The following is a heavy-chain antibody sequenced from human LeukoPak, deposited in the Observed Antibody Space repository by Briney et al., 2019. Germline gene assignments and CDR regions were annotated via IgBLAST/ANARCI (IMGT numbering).Heavy chain of an antibody. V-gene: IGHV1-2*02. CDR1: GYTFTGYY. D-gene: IGHD6-13*01. CDR3: AREAGIAAAGDY. CDR2: INPNRGGT. J-gene: IGHJ4*02. Sequence: ASVKVSCKASGYTFTGYYMRWARQAPGHGLEWMGWINPNRGGTNYAQKCQGRVTITRDTSISTAYMELSRLRSDDTAVYYCAREAGIAAAGDYWGQGTLVTVSS.